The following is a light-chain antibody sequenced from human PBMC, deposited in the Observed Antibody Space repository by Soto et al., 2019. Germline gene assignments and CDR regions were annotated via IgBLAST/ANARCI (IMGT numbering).Light chain of an antibody. Sequence: DIQLTQSPSFLSASVGDRVTITCRASQGISCYLAWYQQKPGKAPKLLIYAASTLQSGVPSRFSGSGSGTDFPLTISSLQDEDFATYYCQQLTSYPLFPFGHGTKLDIQ. V-gene: IGKV1-9*01. CDR2: AAS. CDR1: QGISCY. CDR3: QQLTSYPLFP. J-gene: IGKJ3*01.